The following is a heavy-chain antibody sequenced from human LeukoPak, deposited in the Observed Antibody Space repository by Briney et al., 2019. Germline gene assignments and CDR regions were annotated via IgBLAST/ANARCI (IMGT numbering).Heavy chain of an antibody. D-gene: IGHD3-10*01. CDR2: IWYDGSNK. CDR1: GFTFSSYG. J-gene: IGHJ3*02. CDR3: ARARRYYGSGVKDAFDI. Sequence: GRSLRLSCAASGFTFSSYGMHWVRQAPGKGLEWVAVIWYDGSNKYYADSVKGRFTISRGNSKNTLYLQMNSLRAEDTAVYYCARARRYYGSGVKDAFDIWGQGTMVTVSS. V-gene: IGHV3-33*01.